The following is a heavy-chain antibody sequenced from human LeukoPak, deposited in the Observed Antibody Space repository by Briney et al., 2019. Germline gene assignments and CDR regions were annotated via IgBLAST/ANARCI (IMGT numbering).Heavy chain of an antibody. V-gene: IGHV4-34*01. CDR1: GGSFSGYY. CDR3: AITSRSWYVLFDY. CDR2: INHSGST. D-gene: IGHD6-13*01. Sequence: PSETLSLTCAVYGGSFSGYYWSWIRQPPGKGLEWIGEINHSGSTNYNPSLKSRVTISVDTSKNQFSLKLSSVTAADTAVYYCAITSRSWYVLFDYWGQGTLVAVSA. J-gene: IGHJ4*02.